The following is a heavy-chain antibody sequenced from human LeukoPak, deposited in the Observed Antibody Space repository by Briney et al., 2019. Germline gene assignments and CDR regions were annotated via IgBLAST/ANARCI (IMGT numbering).Heavy chain of an antibody. CDR1: GGTFSSYA. CDR3: ARGRIFMVRGVIKNYFDY. J-gene: IGHJ4*02. Sequence: ASVKVSCKASGGTFSSYAISWVRQAPGQGLEWMGGIIPIFGTANYAQKFQGRVTITADESTSTAYMELSSLRSEDTAVYYCARGRIFMVRGVIKNYFDYWGQGTLVTVSS. V-gene: IGHV1-69*13. D-gene: IGHD3-10*01. CDR2: IIPIFGTA.